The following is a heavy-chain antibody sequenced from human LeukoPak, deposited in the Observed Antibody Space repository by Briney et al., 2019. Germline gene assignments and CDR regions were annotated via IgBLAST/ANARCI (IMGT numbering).Heavy chain of an antibody. CDR3: ARIGGRHFDY. CDR2: IYPGDSDT. V-gene: IGHV5-51*01. Sequence: GESLKISCKGSGYRFTSYWIGWVRQMPGKGLEWMGIIYPGDSDTTYSPSFQGQVTISVDKSTSTAYLQCSSLKASDTAIYYCARIGGRHFDYWGQGTLVTVSS. J-gene: IGHJ4*02. CDR1: GYRFTSYW.